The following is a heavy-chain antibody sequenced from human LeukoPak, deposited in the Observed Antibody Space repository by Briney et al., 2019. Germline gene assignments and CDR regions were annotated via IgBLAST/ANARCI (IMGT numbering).Heavy chain of an antibody. Sequence: SETLSLTCTVSGGSISSDYWNWIRRPPGKGLEWVGYIYYSRSPNYNPSLKSRVTISIDTSKNQFSLKLSSVTAADTAVYYCARRGDGGFWYFDLWGRGTLVTVSS. D-gene: IGHD3-16*01. CDR3: ARRGDGGFWYFDL. CDR2: IYYSRSP. CDR1: GGSISSDY. J-gene: IGHJ2*01. V-gene: IGHV4-59*08.